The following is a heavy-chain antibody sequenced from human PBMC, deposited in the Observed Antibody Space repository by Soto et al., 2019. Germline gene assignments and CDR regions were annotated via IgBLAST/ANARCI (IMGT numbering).Heavy chain of an antibody. CDR3: ARDAPPVSEQLVLLPRYNWFDP. Sequence: GASVKVSCKASGYTFTSCYMHWVRQAPGQGLEWMGIINPSGGSTSYAQKFQGRVTITADESTSTAYMELSSLRSEDTAVYYCARDAPPVSEQLVLLPRYNWFDPWGQGTLVTVPQ. CDR2: INPSGGST. CDR1: GYTFTSCY. D-gene: IGHD6-13*01. V-gene: IGHV1-46*01. J-gene: IGHJ5*02.